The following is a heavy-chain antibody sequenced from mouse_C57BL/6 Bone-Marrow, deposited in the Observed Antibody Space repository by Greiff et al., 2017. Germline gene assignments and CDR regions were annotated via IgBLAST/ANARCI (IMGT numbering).Heavy chain of an antibody. CDR2: IDPSDSYT. CDR1: GYTFTSYW. Sequence: VQLQQPGAELVKPGASVKLSCKASGYTFTSYWMQWVKQRPGQGLEWIGEIDPSDSYTNYNQKFKGKATLTVDTSSSSAYMQLSSLTSEDSAVYYCATGETAQATAWFAYWGQGTLVTVSA. CDR3: ATGETAQATAWFAY. V-gene: IGHV1-50*01. J-gene: IGHJ3*01. D-gene: IGHD3-2*02.